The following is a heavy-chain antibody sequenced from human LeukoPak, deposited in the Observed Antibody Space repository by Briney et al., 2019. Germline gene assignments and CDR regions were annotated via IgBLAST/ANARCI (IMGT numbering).Heavy chain of an antibody. Sequence: SETLSLTCTVSGGSISSYYGSLIRQPPGKGLECIGYIYYSGSTNYNPSLKSRVTISVDTSKNQFSLNLNSVTAADTAVYYCACGTYYYFDDWGQGTLVTVSS. V-gene: IGHV4-59*01. CDR3: ACGTYYYFDD. D-gene: IGHD1-1*01. CDR2: IYYSGST. J-gene: IGHJ4*02. CDR1: GGSISSYY.